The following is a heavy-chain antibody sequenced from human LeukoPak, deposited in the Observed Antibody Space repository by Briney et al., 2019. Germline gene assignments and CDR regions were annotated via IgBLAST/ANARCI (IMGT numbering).Heavy chain of an antibody. CDR1: GYTFTDYY. Sequence: ASVKVSCKASGYTFTDYYIHWVRQAPRQGLEWMGWISPKSDDTNYAQKFQGRVNMTRDTSIRTAYMELSSLRSDDTAIYYCARGGFDYWGQGTLVTVSS. CDR3: ARGGFDY. CDR2: ISPKSDDT. V-gene: IGHV1-2*02. J-gene: IGHJ4*02.